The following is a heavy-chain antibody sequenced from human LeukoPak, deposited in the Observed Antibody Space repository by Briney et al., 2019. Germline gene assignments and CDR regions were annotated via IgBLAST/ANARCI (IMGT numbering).Heavy chain of an antibody. Sequence: GGSLRLSCAAAGFTFSSYAMSWVRQAPGKGLEWVSAISGSGGSTYYADSVKGRFTISRDNSKNTLYPQMNSLRAEDTAVYYCAKNVYYYDSSGYRAYYYYMDVWGKGTTVTVSS. CDR2: ISGSGGST. D-gene: IGHD3-22*01. V-gene: IGHV3-23*01. CDR1: GFTFSSYA. CDR3: AKNVYYYDSSGYRAYYYYMDV. J-gene: IGHJ6*03.